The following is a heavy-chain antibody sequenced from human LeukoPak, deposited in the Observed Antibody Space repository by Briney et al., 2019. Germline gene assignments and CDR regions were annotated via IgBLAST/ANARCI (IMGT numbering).Heavy chain of an antibody. CDR3: AKGMISNGYNFDY. D-gene: IGHD3-22*01. V-gene: IGHV3-74*01. J-gene: IGHJ4*02. CDR2: IASDGSST. Sequence: GSLRLSCAASGFTFSSYWMNWVRQAPGKGLVWVSRIASDGSSTTYADSVKGRLSISRDNAKNTLYLQMNSLRAEDTAVYYCAKGMISNGYNFDYWGQGTLVTVSS. CDR1: GFTFSSYW.